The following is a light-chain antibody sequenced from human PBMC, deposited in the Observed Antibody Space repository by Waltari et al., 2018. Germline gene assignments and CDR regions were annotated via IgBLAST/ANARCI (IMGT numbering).Light chain of an antibody. Sequence: QLVVTQSPSASASLGASVKLTCTLSSGHSSNIIAWLQQQPEKGPRYLMKVNSDGSHSRGDEIPERFSGSSSGAECHLTISSLQAEDEADYYCQTGGHGTWVFGGGTKLTVL. V-gene: IGLV4-69*01. J-gene: IGLJ3*02. CDR1: SGHSSNI. CDR3: QTGGHGTWV. CDR2: VNSDGSH.